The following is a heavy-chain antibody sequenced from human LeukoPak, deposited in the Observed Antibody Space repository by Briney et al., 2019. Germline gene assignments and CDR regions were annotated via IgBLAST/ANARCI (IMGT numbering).Heavy chain of an antibody. CDR2: ISSDGSST. J-gene: IGHJ4*02. V-gene: IGHV3-74*01. CDR3: ARGYYYDTSGPYFDY. D-gene: IGHD3-22*01. CDR1: GFTFSSYW. Sequence: PGGSLRLSCAASGFTFSSYWMHWVGQGPGKVLVWVSRISSDGSSTRYADSVKGRFTISRDNAKNTLYLQMNSLRADDTAVYYCARGYYYDTSGPYFDYWGQGTLVTVSS.